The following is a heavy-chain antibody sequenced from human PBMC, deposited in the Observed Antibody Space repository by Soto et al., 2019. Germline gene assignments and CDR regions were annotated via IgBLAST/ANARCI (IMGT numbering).Heavy chain of an antibody. Sequence: SETLSLTCTVSGGSISSYYWSWIRQPPGKGLEWIGYIYYSGSTNYNPSLKSRVTISVDTSKNQFSLKLSSVTAADTAVYYCASVVPAANWFDPWCQGTLVTVSS. D-gene: IGHD2-2*01. J-gene: IGHJ5*02. CDR1: GGSISSYY. CDR3: ASVVPAANWFDP. V-gene: IGHV4-59*08. CDR2: IYYSGST.